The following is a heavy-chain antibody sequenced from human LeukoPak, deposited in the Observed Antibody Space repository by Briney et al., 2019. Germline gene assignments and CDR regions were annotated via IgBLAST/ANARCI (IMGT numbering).Heavy chain of an antibody. J-gene: IGHJ4*02. CDR3: ARHETDGPVATNFDY. Sequence: PSETLSLTCTVSGGSISSGGYYWSWVRQLPGTGLEWIGYIYYSGSTYYSPSLKSRVTISVDTSKNQFSLKLSSVTAADTAVYYCARHETDGPVATNFDYWGQGTLVTVSS. D-gene: IGHD6-19*01. CDR1: GGSISSGGYY. CDR2: IYYSGST. V-gene: IGHV4-30-4*08.